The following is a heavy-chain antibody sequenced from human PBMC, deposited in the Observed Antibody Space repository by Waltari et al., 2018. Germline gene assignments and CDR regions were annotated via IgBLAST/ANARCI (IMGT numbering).Heavy chain of an antibody. CDR1: AGSFSGYY. CDR3: ARGLLPYSNYPNWFDP. CDR2: TTHSGST. Sequence: QVQLQQWGAGLLKPSETLSLPCAVYAGSFSGYYWSWIRQPPGKGLEWIGETTHSGSTNYNQSLKSRVTISVDTSKNQFSLKLSSVTAADTAVYYCARGLLPYSNYPNWFDPWGQGTLVTVSS. D-gene: IGHD4-4*01. V-gene: IGHV4-34*01. J-gene: IGHJ5*02.